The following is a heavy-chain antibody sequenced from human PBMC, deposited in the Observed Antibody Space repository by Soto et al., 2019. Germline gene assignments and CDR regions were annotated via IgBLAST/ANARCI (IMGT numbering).Heavy chain of an antibody. J-gene: IGHJ5*01. CDR1: GFTFSNFA. CDR3: ARERAIAATGIFYS. D-gene: IGHD6-13*01. CDR2: TSFDGKNK. V-gene: IGHV3-30*04. Sequence: QVQLVESGGGVVQPGGSLRLSCAASGFTFSNFAMHWVRQAPGKGLEWVAATSFDGKNKDYADSVKGRFTISRDNSKKTLVLQMNSLRPEDTAVYYCARERAIAATGIFYSWGQGTLVTVSS.